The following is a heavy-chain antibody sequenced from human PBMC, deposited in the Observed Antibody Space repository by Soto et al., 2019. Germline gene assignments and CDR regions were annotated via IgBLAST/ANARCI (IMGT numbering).Heavy chain of an antibody. CDR3: AKDHGSGWYYFDY. CDR1: GFTFSRYA. J-gene: IGHJ4*02. CDR2: ISGSGGST. V-gene: IGHV3-23*01. Sequence: GGSLRLSCAASGFTFSRYAMSWVRQAPGKGLEWVSAISGSGGSTYYADSVKGRFTISRDNSKNTLYLQMNSLRAEDTAVYYCAKDHGSGWYYFDYWGQGTLVTVSS. D-gene: IGHD6-19*01.